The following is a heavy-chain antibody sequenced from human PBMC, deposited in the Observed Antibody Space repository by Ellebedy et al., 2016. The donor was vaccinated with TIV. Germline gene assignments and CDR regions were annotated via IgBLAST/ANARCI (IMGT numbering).Heavy chain of an antibody. CDR1: GYTFSSYA. CDR3: ARTPSGNYYEYWFEY. V-gene: IGHV3-23*01. J-gene: IGHJ4*02. D-gene: IGHD1-26*01. CDR2: FSGNGGST. Sequence: PGGSLRLSCAASGYTFSSYAMSWVRQPPGKGLEWVSGFSGNGGSTYYADSVKGRFTISRDKSKSTLSLQMHSLRAEDTAIYYCARTPSGNYYEYWFEYWGQGTPVTVSS.